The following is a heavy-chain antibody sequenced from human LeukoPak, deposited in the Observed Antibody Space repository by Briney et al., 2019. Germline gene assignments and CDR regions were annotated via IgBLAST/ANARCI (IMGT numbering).Heavy chain of an antibody. CDR2: MYSGGST. D-gene: IGHD2-2*01. CDR1: GFTFGDYA. J-gene: IGHJ6*02. CDR3: AREQVVVGRGYYGMDV. Sequence: GGSLRLSCTASGFTFGDYAMSWVRQAPGKGLGWVSVMYSGGSTFYGDSVKGRFTISRDNSMNTLYLQMNSLRVDDTAVYYCAREQVVVGRGYYGMDVWGQGTTVTVSS. V-gene: IGHV3-66*01.